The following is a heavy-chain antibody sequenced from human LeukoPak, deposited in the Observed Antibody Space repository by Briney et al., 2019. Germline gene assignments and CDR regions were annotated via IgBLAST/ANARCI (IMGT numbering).Heavy chain of an antibody. J-gene: IGHJ4*02. CDR1: GFTFSSYA. CDR3: ARERYFDY. V-gene: IGHV3-23*01. CDR2: ISGGGRST. Sequence: GGSLRLSCAASGFTFSSYAMSWVRQAPGKGLEWVSTISGGGRSTDYADSVKGLFTISRDNSKNTLYLQMNSLRAEDTAVYYCARERYFDYWGQGTLVTVSS.